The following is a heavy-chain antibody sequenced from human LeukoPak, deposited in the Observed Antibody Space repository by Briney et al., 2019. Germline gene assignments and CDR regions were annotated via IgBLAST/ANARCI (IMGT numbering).Heavy chain of an antibody. CDR2: IIPIFGTA. Sequence: SVKVSCKASGGTFSSYAISWVRQAPGQGLEWMGGIIPIFGTANYAQKFQGRVTITADESTSTAYMELSSLRAEDTAVYYCAGSEDDAFDIWGQGTMVTVSS. CDR3: AGSEDDAFDI. CDR1: GGTFSSYA. J-gene: IGHJ3*02. V-gene: IGHV1-69*13.